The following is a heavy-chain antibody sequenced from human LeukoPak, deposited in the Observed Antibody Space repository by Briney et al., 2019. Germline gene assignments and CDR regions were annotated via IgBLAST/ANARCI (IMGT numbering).Heavy chain of an antibody. CDR1: GYSISSGDYY. Sequence: SETLSLTCTVSGYSISSGDYYWTWIRQPPGKGLEWIGYIYYSGSTYYNPSLKSRVTISVDTSKNQFSLKLSSVTAADTAVYYCARTKYSSGWYVVRSGDPFDYWGQGTLVTVSS. V-gene: IGHV4-30-4*08. J-gene: IGHJ4*02. D-gene: IGHD6-19*01. CDR2: IYYSGST. CDR3: ARTKYSSGWYVVRSGDPFDY.